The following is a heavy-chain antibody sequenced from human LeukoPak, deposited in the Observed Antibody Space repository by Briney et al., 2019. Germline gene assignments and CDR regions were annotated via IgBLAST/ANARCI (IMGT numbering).Heavy chain of an antibody. Sequence: SETLSLTCAVYGGSFSGYYWSWIRQPPGKGLEWIGEINHSGSTNYNPSLKSRVTISVDTSKNQFSLKLSSVTAADTAVYYCAKSPPPSYLGLFLPDYWGQGTLVTVSS. J-gene: IGHJ4*02. CDR1: GGSFSGYY. D-gene: IGHD3-22*01. V-gene: IGHV4-34*01. CDR2: INHSGST. CDR3: AKSPPPSYLGLFLPDY.